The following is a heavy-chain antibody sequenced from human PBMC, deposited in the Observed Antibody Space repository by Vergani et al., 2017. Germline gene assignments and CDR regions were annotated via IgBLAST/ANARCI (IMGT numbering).Heavy chain of an antibody. Sequence: EVQLLESGGGLIQPGGSLSLSCAASGFTFSTYAINWVRQAPGKGREWVSGFSGSGRSTFYADSVKGRFTISRDNSKNTLYLQMNGLRAEDTAVYYCARGPTYYYDSSGSSYFDYWGQGTLVTVSS. D-gene: IGHD3-22*01. V-gene: IGHV3-23*01. J-gene: IGHJ4*02. CDR1: GFTFSTYA. CDR3: ARGPTYYYDSSGSSYFDY. CDR2: FSGSGRST.